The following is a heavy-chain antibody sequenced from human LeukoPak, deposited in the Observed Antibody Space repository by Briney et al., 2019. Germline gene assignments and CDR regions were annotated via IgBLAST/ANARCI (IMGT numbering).Heavy chain of an antibody. CDR3: TRDIPYGSGSYPTDY. V-gene: IGHV3-49*03. J-gene: IGHJ4*02. D-gene: IGHD3-10*01. Sequence: PGGSLRLSCTASGFTFGDYAMSWFRQAPGKGLEWVGFIRSKAYGGTTEYAASVKGRFTISRDDSKSIAYLQMSSLKTEDTAVYYCTRDIPYGSGSYPTDYWGQGTLVTVSS. CDR2: IRSKAYGGTT. CDR1: GFTFGDYA.